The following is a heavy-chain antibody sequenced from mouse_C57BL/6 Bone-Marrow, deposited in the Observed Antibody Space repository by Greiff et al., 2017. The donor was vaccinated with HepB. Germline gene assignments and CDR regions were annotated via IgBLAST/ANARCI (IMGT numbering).Heavy chain of an antibody. CDR2: IYPGDGDT. D-gene: IGHD1-1*01. Sequence: QVQLQQSGPELVKPGASVKISCKASGYAFSSSWMNWVKQRPGKGLEWIGRIYPGDGDTKYNGKFKGKATLTADKSSSTAYMQLSSLTSEDSAVYFCAREGYGSSFYYFDYWGQGTTLTVSS. CDR1: GYAFSSSW. J-gene: IGHJ2*01. V-gene: IGHV1-82*01. CDR3: AREGYGSSFYYFDY.